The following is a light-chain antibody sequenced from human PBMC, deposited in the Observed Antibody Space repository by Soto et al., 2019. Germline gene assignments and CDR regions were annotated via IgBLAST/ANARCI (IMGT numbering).Light chain of an antibody. CDR1: QSVSTN. Sequence: EIVLTQSPGTLSVSPGERANLSCRASQSVSTNLAWFQQKPGQAPRLLIYGASTRATGIPARFSGSGSGTDITLTITSLQSEDLAVYYCQQSNNLPYTFGQGAKLEV. CDR3: QQSNNLPYT. V-gene: IGKV3-15*01. CDR2: GAS. J-gene: IGKJ2*01.